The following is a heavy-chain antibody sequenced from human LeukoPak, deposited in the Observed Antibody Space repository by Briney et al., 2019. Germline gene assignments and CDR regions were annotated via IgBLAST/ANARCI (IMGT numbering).Heavy chain of an antibody. CDR1: GFTFSDYY. V-gene: IGHV4-34*01. Sequence: GSLRLSCAASGFTFSDYYMSWIRQAPGKGLEWIGEINHSGSTNYNPSLKSRVTISVDTSKNQFSLKLSSVTAADTAVYYCASLGRNPMILYAFDIWGQGTMVTVSS. D-gene: IGHD3-22*01. J-gene: IGHJ3*02. CDR2: INHSGST. CDR3: ASLGRNPMILYAFDI.